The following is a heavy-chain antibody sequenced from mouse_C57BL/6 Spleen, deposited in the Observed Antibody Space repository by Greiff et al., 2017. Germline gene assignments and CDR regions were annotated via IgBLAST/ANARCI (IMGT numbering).Heavy chain of an antibody. D-gene: IGHD2-10*02. CDR2: INPNYGTT. Sequence: EVQLQESGPELVKPGASVKISCKASGYSFTDYNMNWVKQSNGKSLEWIGVINPNYGTTSYNQKFKGKATLTVDKSSSTAYMQLNSLTSEDSAVYYCAREGDMWYGNYLAGFAYWGQGTLVTVSA. V-gene: IGHV1-39*01. CDR1: GYSFTDYN. CDR3: AREGDMWYGNYLAGFAY. J-gene: IGHJ3*01.